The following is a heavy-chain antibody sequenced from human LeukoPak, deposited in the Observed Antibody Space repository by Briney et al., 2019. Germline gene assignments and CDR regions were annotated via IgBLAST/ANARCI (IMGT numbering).Heavy chain of an antibody. V-gene: IGHV3-48*03. CDR2: ISSSGSTI. Sequence: GGSLRLSYAASGFTFSSYEMNWVRQAPGKGLEWVSYISSSGSTIYYADSVKGRFTISRDNAKNSLYLQMNSLRAEDTAVYYCARRLGSRYYFDYWGQGTLVTVSS. J-gene: IGHJ4*02. D-gene: IGHD7-27*01. CDR3: ARRLGSRYYFDY. CDR1: GFTFSSYE.